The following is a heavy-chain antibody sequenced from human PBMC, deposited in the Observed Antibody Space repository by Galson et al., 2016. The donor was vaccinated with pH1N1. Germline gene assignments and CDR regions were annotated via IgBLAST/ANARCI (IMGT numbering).Heavy chain of an antibody. Sequence: ETLSLTCSVSGDSITSSSYYWGWIRQPPRKALEYIGYLRTTGTGNYNPSLTSRITMSVDTSKSQASLQLTSLTAADTAIYYCVRANWGSLDYWGQGILVTVSS. CDR3: VRANWGSLDY. D-gene: IGHD7-27*01. CDR1: GDSITSSSYY. V-gene: IGHV4-61*05. J-gene: IGHJ4*02. CDR2: LRTTGTG.